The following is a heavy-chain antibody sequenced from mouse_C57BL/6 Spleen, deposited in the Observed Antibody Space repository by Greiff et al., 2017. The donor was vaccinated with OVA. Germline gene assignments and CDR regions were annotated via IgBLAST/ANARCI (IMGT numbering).Heavy chain of an antibody. V-gene: IGHV7-3*01. CDR3: ARGYGSSYPFYAMDY. CDR1: GFTFTDYY. CDR2: IRNKANGYTT. D-gene: IGHD1-1*01. J-gene: IGHJ4*01. Sequence: EVHLVESGGGLVQPGGSLSLSCAASGFTFTDYYMSWVRQPPGKALEWLGFIRNKANGYTTEYSASVKGRFTISRDNSQSILYLQMNALRAEDSATYYCARGYGSSYPFYAMDYWGQGTSVTVSS.